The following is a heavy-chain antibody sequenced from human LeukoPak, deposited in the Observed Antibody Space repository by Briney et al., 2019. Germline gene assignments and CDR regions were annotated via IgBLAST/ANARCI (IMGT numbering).Heavy chain of an antibody. CDR1: GFTFGDYA. CDR2: IRSKAYGGTT. Sequence: GGSLRLSCTASGFTFGDYAMSWFRQAPGKGLEWVGFIRSKAYGGTTEYAASVKGRFTISRDDSKSIAYLQVNSLKTEDTAVYYCTRQVVPAAISYFQHWGQGTLVTVSS. J-gene: IGHJ1*01. D-gene: IGHD2-2*01. CDR3: TRQVVPAAISYFQH. V-gene: IGHV3-49*03.